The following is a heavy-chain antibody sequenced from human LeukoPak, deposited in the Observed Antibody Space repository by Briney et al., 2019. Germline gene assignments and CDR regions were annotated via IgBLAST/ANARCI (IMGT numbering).Heavy chain of an antibody. CDR2: IYTTGNT. CDR1: GDSISSGRYF. Sequence: SQTLSLTCTVSGDSISSGRYFWNWIRQPAGKTLEWIGRIYTTGNTDYNPSLRGRFTISVDTSKNQFPLKLSSVTAADTAVYYCARDPYCSSTSCPVGFDYWGQGALVTVSS. V-gene: IGHV4-61*02. CDR3: ARDPYCSSTSCPVGFDY. D-gene: IGHD2-2*01. J-gene: IGHJ4*02.